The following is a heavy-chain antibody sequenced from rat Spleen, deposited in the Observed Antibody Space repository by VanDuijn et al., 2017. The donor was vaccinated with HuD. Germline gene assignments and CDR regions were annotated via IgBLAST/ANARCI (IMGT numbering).Heavy chain of an antibody. Sequence: EVQLVESGGGLVQPGRSLKLSCAASGFTFSNYGMAWVRQAPKKGLEWVASISYEGSSTYYRDSVKGRFTISRDNAQNTLYLQMSKLGSEDTATYYCATKDYWGQGVMVTVSS. CDR3: ATKDY. V-gene: IGHV5-29*01. CDR1: GFTFSNYG. J-gene: IGHJ2*01. CDR2: ISYEGSST. D-gene: IGHD3-1*01.